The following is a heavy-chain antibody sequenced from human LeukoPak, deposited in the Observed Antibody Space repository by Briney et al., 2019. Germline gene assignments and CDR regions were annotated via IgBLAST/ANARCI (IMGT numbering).Heavy chain of an antibody. Sequence: PSETLSLTCTVSGGSISSYYWSWIRQPPGKGLEWIGYIYYSGSTNYNPSLKSRVTISVDTSKNQFSLKLSSVTAADTAVYYCARGLSDIVVVVAPAGYDYWGQGTLVTVSS. CDR3: ARGLSDIVVVVAPAGYDY. D-gene: IGHD2-15*01. V-gene: IGHV4-59*12. CDR1: GGSISSYY. J-gene: IGHJ4*02. CDR2: IYYSGST.